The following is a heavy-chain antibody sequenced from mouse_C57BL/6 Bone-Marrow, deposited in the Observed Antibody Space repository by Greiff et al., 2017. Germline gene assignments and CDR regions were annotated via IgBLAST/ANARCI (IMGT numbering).Heavy chain of an antibody. CDR2: IYPRSGNT. J-gene: IGHJ3*01. D-gene: IGHD2-4*01. CDR1: GYTFTSYG. Sequence: QVQLQQSGAELARPGASVKLSCKASGYTFTSYGISWVKQRTGQGLEWIGEIYPRSGNTYYNEKFKGKATLTADKSSSTAYMELRSLTSEDTAVYYCARERYDYGWCADWGQGTLVTVSA. V-gene: IGHV1-81*01. CDR3: ARERYDYGWCAD.